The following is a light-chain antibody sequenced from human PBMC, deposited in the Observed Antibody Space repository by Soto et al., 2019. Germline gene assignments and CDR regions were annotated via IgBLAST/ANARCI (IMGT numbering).Light chain of an antibody. CDR3: CSYAGSNTVI. Sequence: QSALTQPASVSGSPGQSITISSTETRSDVGRFNLVSWYQHHPGKAPKLMIYEGTKRPSGLSNRFSGSKSGNTASLTISGLQAEDEADYYCCSYAGSNTVIFGGGTKLTVL. V-gene: IGLV2-23*01. CDR2: EGT. J-gene: IGLJ2*01. CDR1: RSDVGRFNL.